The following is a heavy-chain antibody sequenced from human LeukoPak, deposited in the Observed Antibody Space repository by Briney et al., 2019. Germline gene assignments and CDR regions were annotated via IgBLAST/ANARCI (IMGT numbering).Heavy chain of an antibody. CDR3: ATVGAKYYGSGSYHFDY. J-gene: IGHJ4*02. D-gene: IGHD3-10*01. V-gene: IGHV1-24*01. Sequence: ASVTVSCKVSGYTLTELSMHWVRQAPGKGVEWMGGFYPEDGETIYAQKFQGRVTMTEDTSTDTAYMELSSLRSEDTAVYYCATVGAKYYGSGSYHFDYWGQGTLVTVSS. CDR1: GYTLTELS. CDR2: FYPEDGET.